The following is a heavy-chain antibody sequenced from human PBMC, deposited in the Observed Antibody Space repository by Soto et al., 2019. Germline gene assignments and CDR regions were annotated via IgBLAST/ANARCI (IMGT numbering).Heavy chain of an antibody. J-gene: IGHJ4*02. CDR1: GASISSYY. Sequence: PSETLSLTCTVSGASISSYYWSWIRQPPGKGLEWIGYVYYSGSTDYNPSLKSRVTISVDTSKNQFSLRLSSVTAADTAVYSCARLIWSGYSRIDYWGQGTLVTVSS. CDR2: VYYSGST. D-gene: IGHD3-3*01. V-gene: IGHV4-59*08. CDR3: ARLIWSGYSRIDY.